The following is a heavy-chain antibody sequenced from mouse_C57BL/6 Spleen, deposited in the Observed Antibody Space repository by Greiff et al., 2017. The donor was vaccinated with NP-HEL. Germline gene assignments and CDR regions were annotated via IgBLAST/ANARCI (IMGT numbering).Heavy chain of an antibody. Sequence: QVQLQQPGAELVRPGASVTLSCKASGYTFTDYEMHWVKQTPVHGLEWIGAIDPETGGTAYNQKFKGKAILTADKSSSTAYMELRSLTSEDSAVYYCTRGYYGSPSYYFDYWGQGTTLTVSS. V-gene: IGHV1-15*01. D-gene: IGHD1-1*01. J-gene: IGHJ2*01. CDR1: GYTFTDYE. CDR3: TRGYYGSPSYYFDY. CDR2: IDPETGGT.